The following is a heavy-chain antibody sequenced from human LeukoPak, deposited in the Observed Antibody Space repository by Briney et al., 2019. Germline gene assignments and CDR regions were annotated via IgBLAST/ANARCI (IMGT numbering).Heavy chain of an antibody. D-gene: IGHD6-13*01. CDR2: INDGGNRK. CDR3: VKDFHNSWTFDY. J-gene: IGHJ4*02. Sequence: GGSLRLSCAASGFTFDDYGMSWVRQAPGKGLEWVAFINDGGNRKDYTDSVQGRLTISRDTSKNILYLQMNSLRVEDTAVYYCVKDFHNSWTFDYWGQGTLVTVSS. V-gene: IGHV3-30*02. CDR1: GFTFDDYG.